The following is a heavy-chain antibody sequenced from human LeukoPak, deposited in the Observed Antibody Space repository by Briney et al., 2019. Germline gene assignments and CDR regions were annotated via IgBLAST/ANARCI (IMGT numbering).Heavy chain of an antibody. D-gene: IGHD4-11*01. CDR3: ARAPTTSGPYTMYYFDY. CDR2: ISYDGSNK. CDR1: GFTFSSYG. V-gene: IGHV3-30*19. Sequence: GRSLRLSCAASGFTFSSYGMHWVRQAPGKGLEWVAVISYDGSNKYYADSVKGRFTISRDNSKNTLYLQMNSLRAEDTAVYYCARAPTTSGPYTMYYFDYWGQGTLVTVSS. J-gene: IGHJ4*02.